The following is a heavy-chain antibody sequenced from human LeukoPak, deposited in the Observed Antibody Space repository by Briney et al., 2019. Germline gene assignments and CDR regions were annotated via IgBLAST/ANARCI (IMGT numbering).Heavy chain of an antibody. V-gene: IGHV1-18*01. CDR1: GYTFTSYG. J-gene: IGHJ4*02. D-gene: IGHD3-10*01. CDR3: ARGDYGSGSYRYFDY. Sequence: ASVKVSCKASGYTFTSYGVSWVRQAPGQGLMWMGWISAYNGNTNYAQNLQGRVTITTDTSTSTAYMELRSLRSDDTAVYYCARGDYGSGSYRYFDYWGQGTLVTVSS. CDR2: ISAYNGNT.